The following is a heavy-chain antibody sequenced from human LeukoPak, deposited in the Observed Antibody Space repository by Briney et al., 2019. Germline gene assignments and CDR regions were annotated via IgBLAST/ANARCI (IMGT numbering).Heavy chain of an antibody. D-gene: IGHD6-13*01. CDR1: GYSFASYW. CDR3: ARQAAAGNEDFDY. Sequence: GESLKIPCKGSGYSFASYWIGWVRQMPGKGLEWMGIIYPSDSDTRYSPSFQGQVTISADKSISTAYLQWSSLKASDTAMYYCARQAAAGNEDFDYWGQGTLVTVSS. V-gene: IGHV5-51*01. CDR2: IYPSDSDT. J-gene: IGHJ4*02.